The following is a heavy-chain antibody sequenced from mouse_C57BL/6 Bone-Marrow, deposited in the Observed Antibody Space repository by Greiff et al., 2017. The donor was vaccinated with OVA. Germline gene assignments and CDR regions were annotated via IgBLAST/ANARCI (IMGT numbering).Heavy chain of an antibody. Sequence: VQLQQSGPELVKPGASVKISCKASGYTFTDYYINWVKQRPGQGLEWIGWIFPGSGSTYYNEKFKGKATLTVDKSSSTAYMLLSSLTSEDSAVYFCAREWDYYGSSYYWYFDVWGTGTTVTVSS. CDR1: GYTFTDYY. CDR2: IFPGSGST. J-gene: IGHJ1*03. D-gene: IGHD1-1*01. CDR3: AREWDYYGSSYYWYFDV. V-gene: IGHV1-75*01.